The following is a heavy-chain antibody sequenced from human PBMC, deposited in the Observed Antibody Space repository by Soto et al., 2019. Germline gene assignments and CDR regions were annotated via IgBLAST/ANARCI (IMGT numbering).Heavy chain of an antibody. D-gene: IGHD3-22*01. V-gene: IGHV1-69*13. J-gene: IGHJ4*02. CDR3: ARDPDYYDSSGYYFDY. CDR2: IIPIFGTA. Sequence: SVKVSCKASGGTFSSYAISWVRQAPGQGLEWMGGIIPIFGTANYAQKFQGRVTITADESTSTAYMELSSLRSEDTAVYYCARDPDYYDSSGYYFDYWGQGTLVTV. CDR1: GGTFSSYA.